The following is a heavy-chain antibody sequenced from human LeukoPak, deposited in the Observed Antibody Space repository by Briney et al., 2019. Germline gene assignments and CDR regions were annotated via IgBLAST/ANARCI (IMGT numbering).Heavy chain of an antibody. CDR1: GGTFSSYA. CDR2: IIPILGIA. CDR3: ATSVGATKVDY. D-gene: IGHD1-26*01. Sequence: VASVKVSCKASGGTFSSYAISWVRQAPGQGLEWMGRIIPILGIANYAQKFQGRVTITADKSTSTAYMELSSLRPEDTAVYYCATSVGATKVDYWGQGTLVTVSS. V-gene: IGHV1-69*04. J-gene: IGHJ4*02.